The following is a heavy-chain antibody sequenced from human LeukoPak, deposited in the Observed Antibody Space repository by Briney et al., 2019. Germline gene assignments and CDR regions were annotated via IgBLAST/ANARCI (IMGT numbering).Heavy chain of an antibody. CDR1: GFTFSSYS. V-gene: IGHV3-21*01. J-gene: IGHJ4*02. D-gene: IGHD6-13*01. CDR2: ISSSSSYI. Sequence: PGGSLRLSCAASGFTFSSYSMNWVRQAPGKGLEWVSSISSSSSYISYADSVKGRFTISRDNAKNSLYLQMNSLRAEDTAVYYCASPSSSWYPYYFDYWGQGTLVTVSS. CDR3: ASPSSSWYPYYFDY.